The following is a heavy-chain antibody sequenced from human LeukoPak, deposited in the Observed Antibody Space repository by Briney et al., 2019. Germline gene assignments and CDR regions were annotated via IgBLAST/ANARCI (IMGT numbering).Heavy chain of an antibody. CDR2: INHSGST. CDR3: AREVLSSNWFDP. Sequence: PSETLSLTCAVYGGSFSDYYWTWIRHGPGKGLEWIGEINHSGSTNYTPSLKSRVTISVDTSKNQFSLKLSSVTAADTAVYYCAREVLSSNWFDPWGQGTLVTVSS. CDR1: GGSFSDYY. V-gene: IGHV4-34*01. D-gene: IGHD3-3*01. J-gene: IGHJ5*02.